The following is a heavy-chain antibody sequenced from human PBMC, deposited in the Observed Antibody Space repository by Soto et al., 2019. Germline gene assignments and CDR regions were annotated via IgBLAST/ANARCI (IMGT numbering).Heavy chain of an antibody. D-gene: IGHD3-16*01. CDR2: ITYSGGST. Sequence: EVQLLESGGGLVQPGGSLRLSCAASGFTFSMFAMNWVRQAPGKGLEWVASITYSGGSTNYADSVRGRFTISRDNSKNTLSLKMTRLRAEDTAVYYCAKVMRSTSSTANFDYWGRGTLVTVSS. V-gene: IGHV3-23*01. CDR1: GFTFSMFA. CDR3: AKVMRSTSSTANFDY. J-gene: IGHJ4*02.